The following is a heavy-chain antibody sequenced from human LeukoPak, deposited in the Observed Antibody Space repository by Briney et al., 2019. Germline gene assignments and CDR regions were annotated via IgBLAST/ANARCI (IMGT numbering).Heavy chain of an antibody. J-gene: IGHJ6*03. CDR2: SNWYGGST. CDR3: ARGGITIFLSYNYMDV. CDR1: GFTFVDYG. Sequence: GWSLRLSCPASGFTFVDYGMLWVRQAPGKGLAWVSGSNWYGGSTGYADSVKGRFTISRDNAKNSLYLQMSSLRAEDTALYYCARGGITIFLSYNYMDVWGKGTTVTVSS. V-gene: IGHV3-20*04. D-gene: IGHD3-9*01.